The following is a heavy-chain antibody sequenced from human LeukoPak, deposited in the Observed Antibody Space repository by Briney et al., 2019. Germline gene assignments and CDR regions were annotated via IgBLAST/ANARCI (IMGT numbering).Heavy chain of an antibody. V-gene: IGHV1-46*01. D-gene: IGHD6-19*01. CDR1: GYTFTSYY. Sequence: ASVKVYCKASGYTFTSYYMHWVRQAPGQGLEWMGIINPSGGSTSYAQKFQGRVTMTRDTSTSTVYMELSSLRSEDTAVYYCARGNGVAGFIWSVDYWGQGTLVTVSS. J-gene: IGHJ4*02. CDR3: ARGNGVAGFIWSVDY. CDR2: INPSGGST.